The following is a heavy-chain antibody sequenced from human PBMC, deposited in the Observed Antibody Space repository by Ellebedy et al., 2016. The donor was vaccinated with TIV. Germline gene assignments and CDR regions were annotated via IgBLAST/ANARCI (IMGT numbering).Heavy chain of an antibody. D-gene: IGHD3-22*01. CDR3: AKTTPYDSSGYYYLDY. V-gene: IGHV3-23*01. J-gene: IGHJ4*02. CDR2: ISGSGGST. CDR1: GFTFSSYS. Sequence: PGGSLRLSCAASGFTFSSYSMNWVRQAPGKGLEWVSAISGSGGSTYYADSVKGRFTISRDNSKNTLYLQMNSLRTEDTALYYCAKTTPYDSSGYYYLDYWGQGTLVTVSS.